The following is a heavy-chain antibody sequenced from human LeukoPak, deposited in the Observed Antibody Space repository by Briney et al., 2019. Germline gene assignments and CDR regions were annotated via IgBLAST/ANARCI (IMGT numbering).Heavy chain of an antibody. D-gene: IGHD2-2*01. CDR1: GGSISSYY. V-gene: IGHV4-59*01. CDR2: IYYSGST. J-gene: IGHJ4*02. Sequence: SETLSLTCTVSGGSISSYYWSWIRQPPGKGLEWIGYIYYSGSTNYNPSLKSRVTISVDTSKNQFSLKLSSVTAADTAVYYCARGGYCSSTSCLGSFGYWGQGTLVTVSS. CDR3: ARGGYCSSTSCLGSFGY.